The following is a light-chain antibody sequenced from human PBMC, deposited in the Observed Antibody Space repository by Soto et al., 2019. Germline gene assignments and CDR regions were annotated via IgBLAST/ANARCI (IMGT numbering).Light chain of an antibody. V-gene: IGLV4-69*01. CDR2: LNSDGSH. CDR3: QTWGTGIQV. Sequence: QAVVTQSPSASASLGASVKLTCTLTSGHSSYSIAWHQQQPEKGPRYLMKLNSDGSHNKGDGIPDRFSGSSSGAERYLTISSLQSEDAADYYCQTWGTGIQVFGGGTKLTVL. CDR1: SGHSSYS. J-gene: IGLJ3*02.